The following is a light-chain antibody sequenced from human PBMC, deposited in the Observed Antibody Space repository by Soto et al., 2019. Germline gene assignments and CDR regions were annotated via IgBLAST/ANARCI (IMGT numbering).Light chain of an antibody. V-gene: IGLV2-11*01. CDR1: SSDVGGYNY. Sequence: QSALTQPRSVSGSPGQSVTISCTGTSSDVGGYNYVSWYQQHPGKAPKLMIYDVSKRPSGVPDRFSGSKSDNTASLTISGLQAEDEADYYCCSYAGSRVVFGGGTKVTVL. CDR2: DVS. J-gene: IGLJ2*01. CDR3: CSYAGSRVV.